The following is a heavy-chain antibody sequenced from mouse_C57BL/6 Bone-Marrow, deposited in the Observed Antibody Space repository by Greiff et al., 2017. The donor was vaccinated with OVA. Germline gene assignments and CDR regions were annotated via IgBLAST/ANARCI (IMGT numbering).Heavy chain of an antibody. J-gene: IGHJ4*01. CDR3: ASGDYYAMDY. CDR2: ISSGGSYT. V-gene: IGHV5-6*01. Sequence: EVQGVESGGDLVKPGGSLKLSCAASGFTFSSYGMSWVRQTPDKRLEWVATISSGGSYTYYPDSVKGRFTISRDNAKKTLYLQMSSLKSEDTAMYYCASGDYYAMDYWGQGTSVTVSS. CDR1: GFTFSSYG.